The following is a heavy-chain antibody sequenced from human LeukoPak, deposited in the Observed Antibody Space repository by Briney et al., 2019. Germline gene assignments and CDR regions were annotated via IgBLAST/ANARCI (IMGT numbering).Heavy chain of an antibody. Sequence: SETLSLTCTVSGGSISSYYWSWIRQPPGKGLEWIGYIYYSGSTNYNPSLKSRVTISVDTSKNQFSLKLSSVTAADTAVYYCAKMGGSGSYPSGYMDVWGKGTTVTVSS. V-gene: IGHV4-59*01. J-gene: IGHJ6*03. CDR1: GGSISSYY. CDR2: IYYSGST. D-gene: IGHD3-10*01. CDR3: AKMGGSGSYPSGYMDV.